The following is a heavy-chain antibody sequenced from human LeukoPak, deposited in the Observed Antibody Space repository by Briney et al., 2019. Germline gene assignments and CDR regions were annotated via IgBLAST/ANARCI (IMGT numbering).Heavy chain of an antibody. CDR3: ARGGGWLQLRGDFDY. Sequence: SVKVSCKASGYTFTGYYMHWVRQAPGQGLEWMGWITPIFGTANYAQKFQGKVTITADESTSTAYMELSSLRSEDTALYYCARGGGWLQLRGDFDYWGQGTLVTVSS. D-gene: IGHD5-24*01. CDR1: GYTFTGYY. J-gene: IGHJ4*02. V-gene: IGHV1-69*13. CDR2: ITPIFGTA.